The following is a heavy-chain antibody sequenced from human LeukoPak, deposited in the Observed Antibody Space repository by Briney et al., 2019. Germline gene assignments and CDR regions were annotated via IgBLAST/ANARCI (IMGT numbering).Heavy chain of an antibody. J-gene: IGHJ5*02. CDR2: INPNSGGT. V-gene: IGHV1-2*02. CDR1: GYTFTGYY. CDR3: ARNRITMVRGVIDSSNWFDP. D-gene: IGHD3-10*01. Sequence: ASVKVSCKASGYTFTGYYMHWVRQAPGQGLEWMGWINPNSGGTNYAQKFQGRVTMTRDTSISTAHMELSRLRSDDTAVYYCARNRITMVRGVIDSSNWFDPWGQGTLVTVSS.